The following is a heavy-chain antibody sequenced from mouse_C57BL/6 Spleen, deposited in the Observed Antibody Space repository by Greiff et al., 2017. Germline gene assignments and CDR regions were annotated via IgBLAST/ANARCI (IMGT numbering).Heavy chain of an antibody. CDR2: ISSGSSTI. Sequence: EVHLVESGGGLVKPGGSLKLSCAASGFTFSDYGMHWVRQAPEKGLEWVAYISSGSSTIYYADTVKGRFTISRDNAKNTLFLQMTSLRSEDTAMYYCSTPTYYYGSSFAYWGQGTLVTVSA. CDR3: STPTYYYGSSFAY. CDR1: GFTFSDYG. V-gene: IGHV5-17*01. J-gene: IGHJ3*01. D-gene: IGHD1-1*01.